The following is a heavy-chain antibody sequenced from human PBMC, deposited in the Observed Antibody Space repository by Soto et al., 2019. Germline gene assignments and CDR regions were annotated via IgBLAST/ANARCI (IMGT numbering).Heavy chain of an antibody. Sequence: SETLSLTCTVSGGSISSGGYYWNWIRQHPGKGLEWIGYIYHSGSTYYNPSLKSRVTISVDTSKNQFSLKLSSVTAADTAVYYCASKFGELLADAFDIWGQGTMVTVSS. J-gene: IGHJ3*02. V-gene: IGHV4-31*03. CDR2: IYHSGST. D-gene: IGHD3-10*01. CDR3: ASKFGELLADAFDI. CDR1: GGSISSGGYY.